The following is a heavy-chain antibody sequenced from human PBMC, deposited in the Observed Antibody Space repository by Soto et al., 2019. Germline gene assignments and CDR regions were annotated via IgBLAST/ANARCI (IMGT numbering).Heavy chain of an antibody. J-gene: IGHJ4*02. CDR3: ASSQKGYNWNYFDH. V-gene: IGHV4-39*01. CDR1: GGSISGSYYY. Sequence: SETLSLTCAVSGGSISGSYYYWGWLRQSPGRGPEWIGSVFYTGFTSYNPSLESRVSVSVDTSKNQFSLKVSAVTAVDTAVYYCASSQKGYNWNYFDHWGQGALVTVSS. D-gene: IGHD1-20*01. CDR2: VFYTGFT.